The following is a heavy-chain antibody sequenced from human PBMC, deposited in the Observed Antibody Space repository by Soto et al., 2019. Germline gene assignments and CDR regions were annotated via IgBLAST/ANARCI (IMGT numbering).Heavy chain of an antibody. Sequence: ASVKVSCKASGYTFTSYYMHWVRQAPGQGLEWMGIINPSGGSTSYAQKFQGRVTMTRDTSTSTVYMELSSLRSDDTAVYYCARVSRVLRHLDWSHPDYWGQGTLVTVSS. D-gene: IGHD3-9*01. J-gene: IGHJ4*02. CDR2: INPSGGST. CDR3: ARVSRVLRHLDWSHPDY. CDR1: GYTFTSYY. V-gene: IGHV1-46*01.